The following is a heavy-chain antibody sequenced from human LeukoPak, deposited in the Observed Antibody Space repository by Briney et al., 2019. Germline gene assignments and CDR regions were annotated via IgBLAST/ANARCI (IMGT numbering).Heavy chain of an antibody. CDR1: GFRFSTYG. V-gene: IGHV3-23*01. CDR3: AKNSGSDSGYWFDP. Sequence: GGSLRLSCAASGFRFSTYGMSWVRQAPGKGLEWVSTISGSGGSTYYADSVKGRSTISRDNSKNTLYLQMNSLRAEDTAVYYCAKNSGSDSGYWFDPWGQGTLVTVSS. J-gene: IGHJ5*02. CDR2: ISGSGGST. D-gene: IGHD5-12*01.